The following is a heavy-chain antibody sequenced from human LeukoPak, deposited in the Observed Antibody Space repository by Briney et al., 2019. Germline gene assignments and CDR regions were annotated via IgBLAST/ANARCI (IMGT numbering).Heavy chain of an antibody. CDR1: GFTFSSTS. J-gene: IGHJ6*02. CDR2: TVGGGDGT. V-gene: IGHV3-23*01. D-gene: IGHD6-6*01. CDR3: ASTSASYYYYFYGMDV. Sequence: PGGSLRLSCAASGFTFSSTSMSWVRQAPGKGLEWVAVTVGGGDGTYYADSVKGRFTISRDNSNNTLYLQMNSLRAEDTAVYYCASTSASYYYYFYGMDVWGQGTTVTVSS.